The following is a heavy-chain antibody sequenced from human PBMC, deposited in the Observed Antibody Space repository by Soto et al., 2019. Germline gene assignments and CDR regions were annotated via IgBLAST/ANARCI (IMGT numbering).Heavy chain of an antibody. J-gene: IGHJ6*03. V-gene: IGHV1-69*08. CDR3: VRDGVGPKNYYYYMDV. CDR1: GGTFSSYT. Sequence: QVQLVQSGAEVKKPGSSVKVSCKASGGTFSSYTISWVRQAPGQGLEWMGRIIPILGIANYAQKFQGRVTITADKSTSTAYMELSSLRSEDTAVYYCVRDGVGPKNYYYYMDVWGKGTTVTVSS. CDR2: IIPILGIA. D-gene: IGHD3-10*01.